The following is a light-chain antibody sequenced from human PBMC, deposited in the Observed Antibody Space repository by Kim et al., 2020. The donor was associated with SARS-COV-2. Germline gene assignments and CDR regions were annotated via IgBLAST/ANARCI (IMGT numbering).Light chain of an antibody. V-gene: IGLV3-1*01. CDR3: QAWDSSTAV. J-gene: IGLJ2*01. Sequence: SRSPVQTASITCSGDKLGDKYACWYQQKPGQSPVLVIYQDSKRPSGIPERFSGSNSGNTATLTISGTQAMDEADYYCQAWDSSTAVFGGGTQLTVL. CDR1: KLGDKY. CDR2: QDS.